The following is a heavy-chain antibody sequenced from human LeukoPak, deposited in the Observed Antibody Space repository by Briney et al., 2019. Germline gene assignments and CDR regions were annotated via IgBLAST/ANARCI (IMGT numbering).Heavy chain of an antibody. J-gene: IGHJ4*02. CDR1: GFTFSSYA. V-gene: IGHV3-23*01. CDR3: AKAKVLWFGEYVDY. Sequence: GGSLRLSCAASGFTFSSYAMSWVRQAPGKGLEWVSAISGSGGSTYYADSVKGRFTISRDNCKNTLYLQMNSLRAEDTAVYYCAKAKVLWFGEYVDYWGQGTLVTVSS. CDR2: ISGSGGST. D-gene: IGHD3-10*01.